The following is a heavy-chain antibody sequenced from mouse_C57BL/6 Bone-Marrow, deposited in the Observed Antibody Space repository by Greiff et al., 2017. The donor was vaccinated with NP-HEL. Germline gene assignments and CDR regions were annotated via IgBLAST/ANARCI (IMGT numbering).Heavy chain of an antibody. CDR2: IRNKANGYTT. CDR1: GFTFTDYY. Sequence: EVKLMESGGGLVQPGGSLSLSCAASGFTFTDYYMSWVRQPPGKALEWLGFIRNKANGYTTEYSASVKGRFTISRDNSQSILYLQMNALRAEDSATYYCARGRRVAYWGQGTLVTVSA. J-gene: IGHJ3*01. V-gene: IGHV7-3*01. D-gene: IGHD2-12*01. CDR3: ARGRRVAY.